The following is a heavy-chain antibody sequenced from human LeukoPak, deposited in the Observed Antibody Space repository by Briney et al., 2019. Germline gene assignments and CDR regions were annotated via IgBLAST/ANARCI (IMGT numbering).Heavy chain of an antibody. CDR3: AKHRVYSYGAYYVDV. J-gene: IGHJ6*03. Sequence: GGSLRFSCAASGFTFSSYAMSWVRQAPGKGLEWVSAISGSGGSTYYADSVKGRFTISRDNSKNTLYLQMNSLRAEDTAVYYCAKHRVYSYGAYYVDVWGKGATVTVSS. CDR2: ISGSGGST. CDR1: GFTFSSYA. V-gene: IGHV3-23*01. D-gene: IGHD5-18*01.